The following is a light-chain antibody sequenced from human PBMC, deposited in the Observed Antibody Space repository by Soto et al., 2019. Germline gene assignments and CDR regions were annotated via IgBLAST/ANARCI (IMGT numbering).Light chain of an antibody. CDR2: DAS. CDR1: QSVSSN. Sequence: EIVLTQSPATLSLSPGERATLSCRASQSVSSNLAWYQQKPGQAPRLLIYDASNRATGIPARFSGSGSGTDFTLTISRLEPEDFAVYYCQRGETFGQGTRLEI. J-gene: IGKJ5*01. CDR3: QRGET. V-gene: IGKV3-11*01.